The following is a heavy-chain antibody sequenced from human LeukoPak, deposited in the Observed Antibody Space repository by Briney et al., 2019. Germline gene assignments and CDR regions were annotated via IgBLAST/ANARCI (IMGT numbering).Heavy chain of an antibody. CDR1: GFTFRSYS. Sequence: PGGSLRLSCAASGFTFRSYSMNWVRQAPGKGLEWVSYISSSGSTIYYADSVKGRFTISRDNAKNSLYLQMNSLRAEDTAVYYCARDLIAVAGTGIDYWGQGTLVTVSS. V-gene: IGHV3-48*04. CDR3: ARDLIAVAGTGIDY. CDR2: ISSSGSTI. J-gene: IGHJ4*02. D-gene: IGHD6-19*01.